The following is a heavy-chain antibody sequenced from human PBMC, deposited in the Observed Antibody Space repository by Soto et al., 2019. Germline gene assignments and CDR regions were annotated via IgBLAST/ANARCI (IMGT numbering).Heavy chain of an antibody. D-gene: IGHD6-6*01. Sequence: SETLSLTCTVSGGSISSSNWWSWVRQPPGKGLEWIGEIYHSGSTNYNPSLKSRVTISVDKSKNQFSLKLSSVTAADTAVYYCARGTYSSSSSYYYYYYMDVWGKGTTVTVSS. CDR2: IYHSGST. J-gene: IGHJ6*03. CDR3: ARGTYSSSSSYYYYYYMDV. V-gene: IGHV4-4*02. CDR1: GGSISSSNW.